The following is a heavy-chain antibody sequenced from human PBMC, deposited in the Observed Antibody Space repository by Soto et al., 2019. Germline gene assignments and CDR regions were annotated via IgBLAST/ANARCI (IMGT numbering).Heavy chain of an antibody. Sequence: QVQLMQSGAEVKKPGASVKVSCKASGDTFTDYYIHWVRQAPGQGLEWMGTVNPSGGHTTYAQHFLGRVTXTXXXYXXTLYMELTSLTSDDSAIYYCAGGGHVVVVTAALDYWGQGTLVTVSS. CDR3: AGGGHVVVVTAALDY. V-gene: IGHV1-46*01. J-gene: IGHJ4*02. CDR1: GDTFTDYY. CDR2: VNPSGGHT. D-gene: IGHD2-21*02.